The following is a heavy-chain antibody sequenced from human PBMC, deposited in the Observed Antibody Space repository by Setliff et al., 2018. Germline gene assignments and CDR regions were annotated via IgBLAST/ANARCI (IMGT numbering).Heavy chain of an antibody. Sequence: RASVKVSCKAFRYTFNDYYIHWVRQTPGQGLEWMGRINPSSGGTDDAQNFLGRVTMTRDTAISTAYMELSRLTSDDTAVYYCARAEYTSSSLYYYMDVWGKGTTVTV. V-gene: IGHV1-2*06. D-gene: IGHD6-6*01. CDR1: RYTFNDYY. CDR3: ARAEYTSSSLYYYMDV. CDR2: INPSSGGT. J-gene: IGHJ6*03.